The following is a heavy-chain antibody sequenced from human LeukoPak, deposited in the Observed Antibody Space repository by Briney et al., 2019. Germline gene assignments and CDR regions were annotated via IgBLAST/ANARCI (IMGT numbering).Heavy chain of an antibody. Sequence: GGSLRLSCEASGFTFSSYAMHWVRRAPGKGLEWVAVISYDGDNKYYADSVKGRFTISRDNSKNTLYLQMNSLTAEDTAVYFCARDLGCSGGTCYSGTNWFDPWGQGTLVTVSS. D-gene: IGHD2-15*01. V-gene: IGHV3-30*04. J-gene: IGHJ5*02. CDR2: ISYDGDNK. CDR1: GFTFSSYA. CDR3: ARDLGCSGGTCYSGTNWFDP.